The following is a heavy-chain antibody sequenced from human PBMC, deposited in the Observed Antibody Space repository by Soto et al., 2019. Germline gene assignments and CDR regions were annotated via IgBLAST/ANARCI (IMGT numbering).Heavy chain of an antibody. CDR1: GFTFSSYA. CDR2: ISSNGGST. V-gene: IGHV3-64*01. J-gene: IGHJ4*02. D-gene: IGHD3-9*01. Sequence: EVQLVESGGGLVQPGGSLRLSCAASGFTFSSYAMHWVRQAPGKGLEYVSAISSNGGSTYYANSVKGRFTISRDNSKNPLYLQMGSLRAEDMAVYYCARGQLRYFDWLLSPYFDYWGQGTLVTVSS. CDR3: ARGQLRYFDWLLSPYFDY.